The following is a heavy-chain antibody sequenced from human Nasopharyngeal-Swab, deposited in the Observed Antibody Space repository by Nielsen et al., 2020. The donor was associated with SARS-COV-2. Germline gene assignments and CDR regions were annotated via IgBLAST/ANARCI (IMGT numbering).Heavy chain of an antibody. CDR3: AKDGENSSGYSDFFDY. CDR2: ISGSGGST. J-gene: IGHJ4*02. CDR1: GFTFSSYA. V-gene: IGHV3-23*01. D-gene: IGHD3-22*01. Sequence: GGSLRLSCAASGFTFSSYAMSWVRQAPGKGLEWVSAISGSGGSTYYADSVKGRFTISRDNSKNTLYLQMNSLSAEDTAVYYCAKDGENSSGYSDFFDYWGQGTLVTVSS.